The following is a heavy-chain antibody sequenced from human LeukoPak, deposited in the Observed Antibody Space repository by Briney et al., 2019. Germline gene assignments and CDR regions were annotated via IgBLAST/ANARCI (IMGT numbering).Heavy chain of an antibody. CDR3: ASGFLTGYYSPNYYYGMDV. J-gene: IGHJ6*02. CDR2: ISYDGSNK. D-gene: IGHD3-9*01. CDR1: GFTFSSFG. V-gene: IGHV3-30*03. Sequence: GGSLRLSCAASGFTFSSFGMHWVRQAPGKGLECVAVISYDGSNKYYADSVKGRFTISRDNSKNTLYLQMNSLRAEDTAVYYCASGFLTGYYSPNYYYGMDVWGQGTTVTVSS.